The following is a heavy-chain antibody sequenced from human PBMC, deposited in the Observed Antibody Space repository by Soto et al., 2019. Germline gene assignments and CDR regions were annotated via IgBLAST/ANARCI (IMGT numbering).Heavy chain of an antibody. CDR2: INPNSGGT. CDR3: ARVCSSTSCYTLNYYYGMDV. D-gene: IGHD2-2*02. Sequence: ASVKVSCKASGYTFTGYYMHWVRQAPGQGLEWMGWINPNSGGTNYAQKFQGRVTMTRDTSISTAYMELSRLRSDDTAVYYCARVCSSTSCYTLNYYYGMDVWGQGTRVTVSS. V-gene: IGHV1-2*02. J-gene: IGHJ6*02. CDR1: GYTFTGYY.